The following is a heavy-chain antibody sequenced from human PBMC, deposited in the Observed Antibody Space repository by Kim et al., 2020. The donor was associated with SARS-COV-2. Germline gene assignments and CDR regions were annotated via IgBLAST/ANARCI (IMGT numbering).Heavy chain of an antibody. Sequence: TTNYDPALKSRVTISVDKSKSQFSLSLSDVTAADTAIYDCARIVLRAFGSWGQGTLVTVSS. J-gene: IGHJ4*02. V-gene: IGHV4-4*02. D-gene: IGHD2-2*01. CDR3: ARIVLRAFGS. CDR2: TT.